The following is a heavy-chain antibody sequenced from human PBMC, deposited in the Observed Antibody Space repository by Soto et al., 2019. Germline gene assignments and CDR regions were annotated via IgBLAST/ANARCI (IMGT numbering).Heavy chain of an antibody. J-gene: IGHJ4*02. D-gene: IGHD3-3*01. CDR3: AKTVTSRLSIWSGNYRILDLSDF. V-gene: IGHV3-23*01. Sequence: RWLSKAQGEGLEWVSAISGSGVSTYYADSVKGRFTISRDNSKNTLYLQMNSLRAEDTAVYYCAKTVTSRLSIWSGNYRILDLSDFLGQGTLVT. CDR2: ISGSGVST.